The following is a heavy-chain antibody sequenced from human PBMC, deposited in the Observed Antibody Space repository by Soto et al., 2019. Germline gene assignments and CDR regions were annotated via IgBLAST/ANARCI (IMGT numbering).Heavy chain of an antibody. V-gene: IGHV4-59*01. CDR3: ARDLGYGGTVGAFDI. Sequence: QVQPQESGPGLVKPSETLSLTCTVSGGSIRSYYWSWIRQPPGKGLEWIGYIYYSGGTNYNPSLKSRVTISVDTSKNQFSLKLSSVTAADTAVYYCARDLGYGGTVGAFDIWGQGTMVTVSS. CDR2: IYYSGGT. D-gene: IGHD2-15*01. CDR1: GGSIRSYY. J-gene: IGHJ3*02.